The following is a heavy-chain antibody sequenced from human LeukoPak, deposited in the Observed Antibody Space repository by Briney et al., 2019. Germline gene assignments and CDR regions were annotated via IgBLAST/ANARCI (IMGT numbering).Heavy chain of an antibody. Sequence: GGSLRLSCAASGFTFSSYEMNWVRQAPGKGLEWVSYISSSGSTIYYADSVKGRFTISRDNAKNSLYLQMNSLRAEDTAVYYCARALYYYDSSGRRDYFDYWGQGTLVTVSS. CDR2: ISSSGSTI. V-gene: IGHV3-48*03. CDR3: ARALYYYDSSGRRDYFDY. J-gene: IGHJ4*02. D-gene: IGHD3-22*01. CDR1: GFTFSSYE.